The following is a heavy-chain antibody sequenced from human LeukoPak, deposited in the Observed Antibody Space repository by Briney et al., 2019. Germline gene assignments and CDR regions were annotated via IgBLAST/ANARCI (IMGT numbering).Heavy chain of an antibody. D-gene: IGHD3-16*01. CDR1: GFTFSSFG. CDR3: AKREVRGTYLYYFDY. CDR2: ISYDGSTK. V-gene: IGHV3-30*18. Sequence: GRSLRLSCAASGFTFSSFGMHWVRQAPGKGLEWAAVISYDGSTKYYADSVKGRFTISRDNSKNTLYLQMNSLRDEDTAVYYCAKREVRGTYLYYFDYWVQGTLVTVSS. J-gene: IGHJ4*02.